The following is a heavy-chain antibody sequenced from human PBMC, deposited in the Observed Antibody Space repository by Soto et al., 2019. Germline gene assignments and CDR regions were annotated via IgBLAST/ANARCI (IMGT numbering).Heavy chain of an antibody. CDR1: GFSLSSSAVG. CDR2: IYCNDDK. CDR3: AHGSGWLFDY. V-gene: IGHV2-5*01. J-gene: IGHJ4*02. D-gene: IGHD6-19*01. Sequence: QITLKESGPTLVKPTQTLTLTCSFSGFSLSSSAVGVGWIRQPPGKAPEWLALIYCNDDKQYSPSLKSRFTIPTDTSKIHVVLTMTNMDPVDTARYQCAHGSGWLFDYWGQGILVTGSS.